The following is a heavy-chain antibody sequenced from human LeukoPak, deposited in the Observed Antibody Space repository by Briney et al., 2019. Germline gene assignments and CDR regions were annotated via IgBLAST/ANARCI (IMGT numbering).Heavy chain of an antibody. J-gene: IGHJ4*02. CDR2: IPYDGSNK. Sequence: PGGSLRLSCAASGFTFSSYAMHWVRQAPGKGLEWVAVIPYDGSNKYYADSVKGRFTISRDNSKNTLYLQMNSLRAEDTAVYYCARDNSKSQWSFDYWGQGTLVTVSS. CDR3: ARDNSKSQWSFDY. D-gene: IGHD4-23*01. CDR1: GFTFSSYA. V-gene: IGHV3-30*04.